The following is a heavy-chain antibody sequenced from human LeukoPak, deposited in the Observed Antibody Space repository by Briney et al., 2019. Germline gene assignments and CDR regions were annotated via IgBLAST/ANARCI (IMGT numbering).Heavy chain of an antibody. Sequence: GASVKVSCKTSGYTFTYYYMHWVRQAPGQGLEWMGWINPNNGGTNYAQKFQGRVTMTRDTSISTAYMELSRLRSDDTAVYYCASSGWFSRDWFDPWGQGTLVTVSS. CDR3: ASSGWFSRDWFDP. CDR2: INPNNGGT. CDR1: GYTFTYYY. D-gene: IGHD6-19*01. V-gene: IGHV1-2*02. J-gene: IGHJ5*02.